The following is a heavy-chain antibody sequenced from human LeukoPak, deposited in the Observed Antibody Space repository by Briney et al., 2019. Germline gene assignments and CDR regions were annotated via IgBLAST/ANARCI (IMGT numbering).Heavy chain of an antibody. D-gene: IGHD2-2*02. CDR1: GGTFSSYA. CDR2: IIPIFGTA. V-gene: IGHV1-69*05. CDR3: ARDSGHCSSTSCYILTGT. Sequence: SVKVSCKASGGTFSSYAISWVRQAPGQGLEWMGGIIPIFGTANYAQKFQGRVTITTDESTSTAYMELSSPRSEDTAVYYCARDSGHCSSTSCYILTGTWGQGTLVTVSS. J-gene: IGHJ4*02.